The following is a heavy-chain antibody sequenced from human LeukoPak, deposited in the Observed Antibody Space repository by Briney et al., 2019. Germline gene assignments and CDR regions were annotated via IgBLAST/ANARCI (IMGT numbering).Heavy chain of an antibody. V-gene: IGHV3-30-3*01. Sequence: GGSLRLSCAASGFTFSSYAMHWVRQAPDQGLEWVAVISYDGSNKYYADSVKGRFTISRDNSKNTLYLQMNSLRAEDTAVYYCAREVATIVERQTYYYYGMDVWGQGTTVTVSS. J-gene: IGHJ6*02. CDR3: AREVATIVERQTYYYYGMDV. CDR2: ISYDGSNK. D-gene: IGHD5-24*01. CDR1: GFTFSSYA.